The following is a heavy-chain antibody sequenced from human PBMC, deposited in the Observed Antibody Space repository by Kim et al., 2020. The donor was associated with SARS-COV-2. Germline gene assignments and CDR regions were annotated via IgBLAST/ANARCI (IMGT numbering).Heavy chain of an antibody. J-gene: IGHJ4*02. CDR1: GYTFTNYA. V-gene: IGHV7-4-1*02. CDR2: IHTNTGKP. D-gene: IGHD2-15*01. Sequence: ASVKVSCKASGYTFTNYAMNWVRQAPGHGLEWMGWIHTNTGKPTYAQGFTGRFVFSLDTSVSTAFLQISTLKTEDAAVYYCARMGRCSGGTCLLYDYWGQGTLVTVSS. CDR3: ARMGRCSGGTCLLYDY.